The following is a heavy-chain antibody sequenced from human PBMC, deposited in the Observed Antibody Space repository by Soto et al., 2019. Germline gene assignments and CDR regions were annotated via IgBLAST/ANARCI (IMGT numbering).Heavy chain of an antibody. D-gene: IGHD6-19*01. V-gene: IGHV3-23*01. J-gene: IGHJ5*02. CDR2: ISAGGGST. CDR3: AKDISSGWIKNWFDP. CDR1: GFTFSSSA. Sequence: EVQLLESGGGLVQPGGSLRLSCAAAGFTFSSSAMSWVRQAPGKGLEWVSAISAGGGSTYYAGSVKGRFTISRDNSKDTLYLQMTSLGAEDTAVYYCAKDISSGWIKNWFDPWGQGTLVTVSS.